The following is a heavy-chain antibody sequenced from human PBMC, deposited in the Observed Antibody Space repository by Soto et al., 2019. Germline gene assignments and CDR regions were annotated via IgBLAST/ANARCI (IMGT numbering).Heavy chain of an antibody. CDR3: AKYISSAPYYYYYYGMDV. V-gene: IGHV3-30*18. J-gene: IGHJ6*02. Sequence: GGSLRLSCAASGFTFSSYGMHWVRQAPGKGLEWVAVISYDGSNKYYADSVKGRFTISGDNSKNTLYLQMNSLRAADTAVYYCAKYISSAPYYYYYYGMDVWGQGTTVTVSS. CDR2: ISYDGSNK. D-gene: IGHD3-3*02. CDR1: GFTFSSYG.